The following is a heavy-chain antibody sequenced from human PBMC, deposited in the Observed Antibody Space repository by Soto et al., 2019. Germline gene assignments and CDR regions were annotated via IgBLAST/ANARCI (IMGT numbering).Heavy chain of an antibody. CDR2: ISSNGGST. J-gene: IGHJ6*02. V-gene: IGHV3-64D*06. D-gene: IGHD3-3*02. CDR3: VKDGPLAGDIEDYYYYGMDV. Sequence: GGSLRLSCSASGFTFSSYAMHWVRQAPGKGLEYVSAISSNGGSTYYADSVKGRFTISRDNSKNTLYLQMSSLRAEDTAVYYCVKDGPLAGDIEDYYYYGMDVWGQGTTVTVSS. CDR1: GFTFSSYA.